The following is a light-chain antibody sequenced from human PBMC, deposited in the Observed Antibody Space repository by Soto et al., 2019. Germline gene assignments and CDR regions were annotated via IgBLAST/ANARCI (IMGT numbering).Light chain of an antibody. J-gene: IGLJ1*01. CDR1: SSDVGSYKL. CDR2: TDD. CDR3: SSYGGDTTYV. V-gene: IGLV2-23*01. Sequence: QSVLTQPASVSGSPGQSITISCTGTSSDVGSYKLVSWYQQYPGKAPKLIIYTDDKRPPGVSNRSSGSRSSNTASLTISGLQPEDEADYYCSSYGGDTTYVFGTGTKVTVL.